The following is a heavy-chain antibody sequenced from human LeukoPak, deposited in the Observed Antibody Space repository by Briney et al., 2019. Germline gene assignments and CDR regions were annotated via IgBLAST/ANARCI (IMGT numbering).Heavy chain of an antibody. V-gene: IGHV4-30-4*01. D-gene: IGHD1-26*01. CDR2: IYYSGST. J-gene: IGHJ5*02. CDR3: ARDRGSYTGWFDP. CDR1: GGSISSGDYY. Sequence: SQTLSLTCTVSGGSISSGDYYWSWIRQPPGTGLEWIGYIYYSGSTYYNPSLKSRVTISVDTSKNQFSLKLSSVTAADTAAYYCARDRGSYTGWFDPWGQGTLVTVSS.